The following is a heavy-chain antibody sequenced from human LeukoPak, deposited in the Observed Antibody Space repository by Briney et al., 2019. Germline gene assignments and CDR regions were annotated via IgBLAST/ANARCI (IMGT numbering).Heavy chain of an antibody. CDR1: GFTFSSCS. J-gene: IGHJ5*02. D-gene: IGHD2-8*01. Sequence: GGSLRLSCAASGFTFSSCSMNWVRQAPGKGLEWVSYISTSRTTIYYADSVKGRFTISRDNAKNSVDLQMNSLRAEDTAVYYCARGAAMDGPYNWFDPWGQGTLVTVSS. CDR3: ARGAAMDGPYNWFDP. CDR2: ISTSRTTI. V-gene: IGHV3-48*01.